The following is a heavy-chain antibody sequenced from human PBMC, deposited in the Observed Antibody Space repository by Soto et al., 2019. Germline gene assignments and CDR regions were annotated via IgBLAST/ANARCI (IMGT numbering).Heavy chain of an antibody. CDR1: GFTFGDYA. D-gene: IGHD2-15*01. J-gene: IGHJ4*02. V-gene: IGHV3-49*03. CDR2: IRSKAYGGTT. Sequence: GGSLRLSCTASGFTFGDYAMSWFRQAPGKGLEWVGFIRSKAYGGTTEYAASVKGRFTISRDDSKSIAYLQMNSLKTEDTAVYYCTRILVVAATPHGSYWGQGTLVTVSS. CDR3: TRILVVAATPHGSY.